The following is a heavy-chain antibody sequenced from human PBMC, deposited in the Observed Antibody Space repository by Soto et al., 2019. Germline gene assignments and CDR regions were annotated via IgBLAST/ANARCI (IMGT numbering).Heavy chain of an antibody. J-gene: IGHJ6*02. CDR2: IKSKTDGGTT. Sequence: NPGGSLRLSCAASGFTFSNAWMSWVRQAPGKGLEWVGRIKSKTDGGTTDYAAPVKGRFTISRDDSKNTLYLQMNSLKTEDTAVYYCTTGYSSGWYPYYYYGMDVWGQGTTVTVSS. V-gene: IGHV3-15*01. CDR1: GFTFSNAW. D-gene: IGHD6-19*01. CDR3: TTGYSSGWYPYYYYGMDV.